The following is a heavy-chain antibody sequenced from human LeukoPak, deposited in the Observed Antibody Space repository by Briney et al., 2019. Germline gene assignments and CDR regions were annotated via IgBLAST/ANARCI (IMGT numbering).Heavy chain of an antibody. V-gene: IGHV3-30-3*01. D-gene: IGHD3-10*01. CDR1: VFTFSTYA. CDR2: VLSDGGKK. CDR3: ARTALHYFGSGSYSLDTFDI. Sequence: GGSLRLSCAASVFTFSTYAMHWVRQAPGKGLEWVAVVLSDGGKKYYADSVKGRFSISRDNSKNTLYLQMNSLRAEDTAVYYCARTALHYFGSGSYSLDTFDIWGQGTRVTVSS. J-gene: IGHJ3*02.